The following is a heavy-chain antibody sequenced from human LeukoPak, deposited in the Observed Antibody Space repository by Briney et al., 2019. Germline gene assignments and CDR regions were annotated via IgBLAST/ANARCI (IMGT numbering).Heavy chain of an antibody. CDR2: ISAYNGNT. V-gene: IGHV1-18*01. CDR3: ARAGDYVWGSYRSGNWLDP. D-gene: IGHD3-16*02. Sequence: AAVKVSCKASGYTFTSYGISWVRQAPGQGLEWMGWISAYNGNTNYAQKLQGRVTMTTDTSTSTAYMELRSLRSDDTAVYYCARAGDYVWGSYRSGNWLDPWGQGTLVTVSS. J-gene: IGHJ5*02. CDR1: GYTFTSYG.